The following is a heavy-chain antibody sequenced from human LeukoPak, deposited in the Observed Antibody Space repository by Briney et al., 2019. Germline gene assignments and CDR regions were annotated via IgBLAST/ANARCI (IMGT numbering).Heavy chain of an antibody. J-gene: IGHJ4*02. CDR3: ARHLSGITGYTYGRGIDY. CDR1: GFTFSDYY. V-gene: IGHV3-11*04. Sequence: GGSLRLSCVASGFTFSDYYMSWIRQAPGKGLEWLSYISTRGSNIYYADSVKGRFTISRDNAKNSLYLQMNSLRAEDTAVYYCARHLSGITGYTYGRGIDYWGQGTLLTVSS. CDR2: ISTRGSNI. D-gene: IGHD5-18*01.